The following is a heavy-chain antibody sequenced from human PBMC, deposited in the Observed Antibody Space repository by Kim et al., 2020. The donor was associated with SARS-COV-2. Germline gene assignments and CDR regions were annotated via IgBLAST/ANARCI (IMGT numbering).Heavy chain of an antibody. J-gene: IGHJ5*02. CDR1: GGTFSSYA. CDR3: ARDLIEFKMDHCSGGSCTTPGFDP. Sequence: SVKVSCKASGGTFSSYAISWVRQAPGQGLEWMGGIIPIFGTANYAQKFQGRVTITADESTSTAYMELSSLRSEDTAVYYCARDLIEFKMDHCSGGSCTTPGFDPWGQGTLVTVSS. V-gene: IGHV1-69*13. CDR2: IIPIFGTA. D-gene: IGHD2-15*01.